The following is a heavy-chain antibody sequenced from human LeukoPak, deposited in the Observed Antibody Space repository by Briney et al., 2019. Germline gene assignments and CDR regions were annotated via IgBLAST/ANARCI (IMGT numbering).Heavy chain of an antibody. V-gene: IGHV4-61*02. CDR3: ARYSPRRYDILTGYNSFDY. Sequence: SQTLSLTCTVSGASISSGSYYWSWIRQRAGKGLEWIVRIYTSGSTNYNPSLKSRVTISVDTSKNQFSLKLSSVTAADTAVYYCARYSPRRYDILTGYNSFDYWGQGTLVTVSS. J-gene: IGHJ4*02. CDR1: GASISSGSYY. CDR2: IYTSGST. D-gene: IGHD3-9*01.